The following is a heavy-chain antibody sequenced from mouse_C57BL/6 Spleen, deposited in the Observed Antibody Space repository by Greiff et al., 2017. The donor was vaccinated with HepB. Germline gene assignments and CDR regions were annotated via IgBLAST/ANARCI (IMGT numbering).Heavy chain of an antibody. CDR2: IDPSDSYT. V-gene: IGHV1-50*01. D-gene: IGHD1-3*01. CDR3: ARSLYKEGFAY. J-gene: IGHJ3*01. Sequence: QVQLQQSGPELVKPGASVKLSCKASGYTFTSYWMQWVKQRPGQGLEWIGEIDPSDSYTNYNQKFKGKATLTVDTSSSTAYMQLSSLTSEDSAVYYCARSLYKEGFAYWGQGTLVTVSA. CDR1: GYTFTSYW.